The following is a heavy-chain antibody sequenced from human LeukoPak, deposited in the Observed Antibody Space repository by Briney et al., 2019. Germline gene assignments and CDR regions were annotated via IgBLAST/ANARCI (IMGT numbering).Heavy chain of an antibody. CDR2: ISWDGGST. D-gene: IGHD3-22*01. V-gene: IGHV3-43D*03. CDR3: AKDIGNDYYDSSGYSFQFDY. Sequence: PGGSLRLSCAASGFTFDDYAMHWVRQAPGKGLEWVSLISWDGGSTYYADSVKGRFTISRDNSKNSLYLQMNSLRAEDTALYYCAKDIGNDYYDSSGYSFQFDYWGQGTLVTVSS. CDR1: GFTFDDYA. J-gene: IGHJ4*02.